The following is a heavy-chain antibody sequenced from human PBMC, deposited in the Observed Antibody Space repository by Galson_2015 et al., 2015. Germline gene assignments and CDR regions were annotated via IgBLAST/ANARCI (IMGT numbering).Heavy chain of an antibody. V-gene: IGHV3-73*01. Sequence: SLRLSCAASGFTFSDSLIHWVRQASGKGLEWVGRIRSKANNYATGYAASVKGRFIISRDDSQNTAYLQMSSLKNEDTAVYYCTNSWLGETNYWGHETLVTVSS. CDR2: IRSKANNYAT. J-gene: IGHJ4*01. D-gene: IGHD3-10*01. CDR3: TNSWLGETNY. CDR1: GFTFSDSL.